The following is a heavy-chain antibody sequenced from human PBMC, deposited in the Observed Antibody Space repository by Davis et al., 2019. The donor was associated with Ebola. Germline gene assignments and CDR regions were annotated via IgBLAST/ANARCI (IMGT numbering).Heavy chain of an antibody. Sequence: SGPTLVKPTETLTLTCTVSGFSLSNARMGVSWMRQPPGKALEWLAHIFSNDRKSYSTSLKGRVTISKDTSKSQVVLTLTNMGPVDTATYYCARNERRGWLFDYWGQGNLVTVSS. V-gene: IGHV2-26*01. CDR3: ARNERRGWLFDY. CDR1: GFSLSNARMG. J-gene: IGHJ4*02. D-gene: IGHD1-1*01. CDR2: IFSNDRK.